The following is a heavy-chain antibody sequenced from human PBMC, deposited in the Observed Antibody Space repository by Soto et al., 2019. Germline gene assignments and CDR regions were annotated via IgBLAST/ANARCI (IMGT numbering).Heavy chain of an antibody. D-gene: IGHD3-10*01. CDR2: IWYDGSNK. J-gene: IGHJ6*02. V-gene: IGHV3-33*01. Sequence: QVQLVESGGGVVQPGRSLSLSCAASGFTFSSYGIHWVRQAPGKGLGWVAVIWYDGSNKYYADSVKGRFTISRDNSKNTLYLQMNSLRAEDTAVYYCARDVLVRGIKYHGMDVWGQGTTVTVSS. CDR3: ARDVLVRGIKYHGMDV. CDR1: GFTFSSYG.